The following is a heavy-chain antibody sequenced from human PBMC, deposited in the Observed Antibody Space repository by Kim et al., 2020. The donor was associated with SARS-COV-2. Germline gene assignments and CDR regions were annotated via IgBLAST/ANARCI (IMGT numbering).Heavy chain of an antibody. D-gene: IGHD3-22*01. V-gene: IGHV4-30-2*01. J-gene: IGHJ2*01. CDR2: IYHSGST. CDR1: GGSISSGGYS. Sequence: SETLSLTCAVSGGSISSGGYSWSWIRQPPGKGLEWIGYIYHSGSTYYNPSLKSRVTISVDRSKNQFSLKLSSVTAADTAVYYCARGKGDSSGYYPTWWYFDLWGRGTLVTVSS. CDR3: ARGKGDSSGYYPTWWYFDL.